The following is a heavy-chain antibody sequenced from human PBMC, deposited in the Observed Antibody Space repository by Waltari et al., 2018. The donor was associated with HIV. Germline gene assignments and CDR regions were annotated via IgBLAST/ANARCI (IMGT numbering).Heavy chain of an antibody. Sequence: QVQLQESGPGLVKPSQTLSLTCTVSGGSISSGSYYWSWIRQPAGKGLEWIGRIYTSGSTNYNPSLKSRVTISVDTSKNQFSLKLSSVTAADTAVYYCARERKGSFDYWGQGTLVTVSS. CDR2: IYTSGST. J-gene: IGHJ4*02. D-gene: IGHD3-10*01. CDR1: GGSISSGSYY. V-gene: IGHV4-61*02. CDR3: ARERKGSFDY.